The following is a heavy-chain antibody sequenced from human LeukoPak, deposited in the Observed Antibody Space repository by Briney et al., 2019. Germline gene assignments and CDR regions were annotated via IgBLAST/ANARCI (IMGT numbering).Heavy chain of an antibody. CDR1: GFTFSIYC. J-gene: IGHJ4*03. V-gene: IGHV3-7*01. D-gene: IGHD5-18*01. CDR3: ARDNGYSYGYFDY. CDR2: INEDGSVK. Sequence: GVSLRLFCAACGFTFSIYCMIGVRQAPGKGREWVAKINEDGSVKNYLNSVKARFTTSRNNVRTSLNLQMTSLRPEDTAVYYCARDNGYSYGYFDYWGHGTLVTVSS.